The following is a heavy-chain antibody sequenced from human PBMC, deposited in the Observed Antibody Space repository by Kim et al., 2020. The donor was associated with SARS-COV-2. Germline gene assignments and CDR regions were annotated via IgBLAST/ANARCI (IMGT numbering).Heavy chain of an antibody. V-gene: IGHV1-3*01. Sequence: ASVKVSCKASGYTFTSYAMHWVRQAPGQRLEWMGWINAGNGNTEYSQKFQGRVTITRDTSASTAYMELSSLRSEDTAVYYCARDLSSAYSTTFDYWGQGTLVTVSS. CDR3: ARDLSSAYSTTFDY. CDR1: GYTFTSYA. D-gene: IGHD3-22*01. J-gene: IGHJ4*02. CDR2: INAGNGNT.